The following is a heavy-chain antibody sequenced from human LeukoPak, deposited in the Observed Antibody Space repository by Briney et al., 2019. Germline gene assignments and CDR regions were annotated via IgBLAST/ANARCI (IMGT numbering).Heavy chain of an antibody. D-gene: IGHD3-10*01. CDR3: ARDIPYGAFDI. CDR1: GFTFSSYW. CDR2: IKSDGSST. V-gene: IGHV3-74*01. Sequence: GGSLRLSCAASGFTFSSYWMHWVRQAPGKGLVWVSQIKSDGSSTTYADSVKGRFTISRDNSKNTLYLQMNSLRAEDTAVYYCARDIPYGAFDIWGQGTMVTVSS. J-gene: IGHJ3*02.